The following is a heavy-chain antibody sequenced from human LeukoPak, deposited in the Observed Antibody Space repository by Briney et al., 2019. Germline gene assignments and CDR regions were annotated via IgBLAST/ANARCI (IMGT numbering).Heavy chain of an antibody. CDR3: AKSGGYGLIDY. CDR2: IYYSGST. D-gene: IGHD1-26*01. V-gene: IGHV4-39*01. Sequence: PSETLSLTCTVSGVSMSSSPYYWGWISQPPGKGLEWIGSIYYSGSTYYNPSLKSRVTISVDTSNNQFSLKLTSVTAADTAVYYCAKSGGYGLIDYWGQGTLVTVSS. CDR1: GVSMSSSPYY. J-gene: IGHJ4*02.